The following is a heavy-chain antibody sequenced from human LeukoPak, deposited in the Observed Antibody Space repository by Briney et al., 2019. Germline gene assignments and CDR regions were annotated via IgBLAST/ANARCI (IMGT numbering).Heavy chain of an antibody. D-gene: IGHD5-12*01. J-gene: IGHJ6*04. CDR2: IYYSGST. CDR3: ARAGYSGSDFSV. Sequence: SETLSLTCTLSGGSFSSYYWSWIRQPPGKGLEWIGYIYYSGSTNYNPSLKSRVTISVDTSKNQYSLKLSSVTATDTAVYYCARAGYSGSDFSVWGKGSTVTVSS. CDR1: GGSFSSYY. V-gene: IGHV4-59*01.